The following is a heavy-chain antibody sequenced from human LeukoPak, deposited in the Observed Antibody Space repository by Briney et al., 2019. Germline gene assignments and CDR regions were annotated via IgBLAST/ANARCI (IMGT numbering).Heavy chain of an antibody. CDR3: ARDRTQERTSHRGPLADDY. D-gene: IGHD2-2*01. Sequence: SETLSLTCTVSGGSISSSSYYWGWIRQPPGKGLEWIGSIYYSGSTYYNPSLKSRVTISVDTSKNQFSLKLSSVTAADTAVYYCARDRTQERTSHRGPLADDYWGQGTLVTVSS. CDR2: IYYSGST. V-gene: IGHV4-39*07. CDR1: GGSISSSSYY. J-gene: IGHJ4*02.